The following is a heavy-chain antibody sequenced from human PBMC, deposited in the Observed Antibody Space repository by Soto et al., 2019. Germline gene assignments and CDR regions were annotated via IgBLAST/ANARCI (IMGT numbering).Heavy chain of an antibody. J-gene: IGHJ3*02. CDR3: ARFYMVRGVMGAFDI. CDR1: GGSISSGGYY. D-gene: IGHD3-10*01. CDR2: IYYIGST. Sequence: QVQLQESGPGLVKPSQTLSLTCTVSGGSISSGGYYWSWIRQHPGKGLEWIGYIYYIGSTYYNPSRTSRVAISVDTSKSQFSLKLSSVAAADTAVYYCARFYMVRGVMGAFDIWGQGTMVTVSS. V-gene: IGHV4-31*03.